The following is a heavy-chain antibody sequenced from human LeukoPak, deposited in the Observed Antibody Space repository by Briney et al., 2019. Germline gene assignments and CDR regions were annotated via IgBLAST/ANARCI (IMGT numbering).Heavy chain of an antibody. Sequence: PGGSLRLSCAASGFTFSSYAMSWVRQAPGKGLEWVSAISGSGGSTYYADSVKGRFTISRDNSKNTLYLQMNSLRSDDTAVYYCARDQLYGGNRRYYFDYWGQGTLVTVSS. D-gene: IGHD4-23*01. CDR3: ARDQLYGGNRRYYFDY. CDR1: GFTFSSYA. CDR2: ISGSGGST. J-gene: IGHJ4*02. V-gene: IGHV3-23*01.